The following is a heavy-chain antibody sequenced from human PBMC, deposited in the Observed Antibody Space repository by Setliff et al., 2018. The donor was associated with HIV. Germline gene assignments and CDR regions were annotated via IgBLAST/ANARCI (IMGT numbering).Heavy chain of an antibody. CDR3: ARGSKWLRFTRLTEQLNDY. J-gene: IGHJ4*02. Sequence: NPSETLSLTCAVSGVSISNSNWWSWVRQPPGKGLEWIGEVSHSGSTNYNPSLKSRVTISVDKSKNQFSLELSSVTAAGTAVYYCARGSKWLRFTRLTEQLNDYWGQGTLVTVSS. CDR1: GVSISNSNW. CDR2: VSHSGST. D-gene: IGHD5-12*01. V-gene: IGHV4-4*02.